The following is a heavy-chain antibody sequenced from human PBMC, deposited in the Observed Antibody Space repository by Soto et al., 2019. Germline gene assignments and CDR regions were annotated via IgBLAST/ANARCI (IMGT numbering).Heavy chain of an antibody. D-gene: IGHD6-19*01. Sequence: SETLSLTCAVYGGSFSGYYWSWIRQPPGKGLEWIGEINHSGSTNYNPSLKIRVTISVDTSKNQFSLKLSSVTAADTAVYYCASQIVGWDDAFDIWGQGTMVTVSS. V-gene: IGHV4-34*01. CDR3: ASQIVGWDDAFDI. J-gene: IGHJ3*02. CDR1: GGSFSGYY. CDR2: INHSGST.